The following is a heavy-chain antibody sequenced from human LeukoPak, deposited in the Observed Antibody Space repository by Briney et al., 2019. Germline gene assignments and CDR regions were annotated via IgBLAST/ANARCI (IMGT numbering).Heavy chain of an antibody. CDR3: ARDFSIYDFWSGYYTVRD. CDR1: GYTFTSYG. J-gene: IGHJ4*02. Sequence: ASVKDSCKASGYTFTSYGISWVRQAPGQGLEWMGWISAYNGNTNYAQKLQGRVTMTTDTSTSTAYMELRSLRSDDTAVYYCARDFSIYDFWSGYYTVRDWGQGTLVTVSS. V-gene: IGHV1-18*01. D-gene: IGHD3-3*01. CDR2: ISAYNGNT.